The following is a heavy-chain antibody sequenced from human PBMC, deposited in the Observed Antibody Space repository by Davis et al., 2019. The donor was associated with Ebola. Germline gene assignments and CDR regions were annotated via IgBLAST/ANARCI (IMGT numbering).Heavy chain of an antibody. V-gene: IGHV3-21*01. J-gene: IGHJ4*02. CDR2: ISSSSSYI. D-gene: IGHD6-13*01. Sequence: PGGSLRLSCAASGFTFSSYAMSWVRQAPGKGLEWVSSISSSSSYIYYADSVKGRFTISRDNAKNSLYLQMNSLRAEDTAVYYCARGKVWEKGYSSSWSEYYFDYWGQGTLVTVSS. CDR3: ARGKVWEKGYSSSWSEYYFDY. CDR1: GFTFSSYA.